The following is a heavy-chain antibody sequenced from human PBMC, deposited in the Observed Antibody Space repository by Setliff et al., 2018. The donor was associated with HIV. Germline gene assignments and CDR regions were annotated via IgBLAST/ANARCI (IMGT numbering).Heavy chain of an antibody. J-gene: IGHJ6*03. CDR1: GYTFTSYA. D-gene: IGHD3-3*01. Sequence: SCKASGYTFTSYAMHWVRQAPGQRLEWMGWINAGNGNTKYSQKFQGRVTITRDTSASTAYMELSSLRSEDTAVYYCASNYDFWSGYETNYYMDVWGKGTTVTVSS. V-gene: IGHV1-3*01. CDR2: INAGNGNT. CDR3: ASNYDFWSGYETNYYMDV.